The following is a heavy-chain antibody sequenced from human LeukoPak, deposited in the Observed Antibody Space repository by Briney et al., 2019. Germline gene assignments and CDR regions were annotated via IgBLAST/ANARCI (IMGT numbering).Heavy chain of an antibody. CDR3: ASIYIAVAREYDAFDI. V-gene: IGHV1-2*02. Sequence: GASVKVSCKASGYTFTCYYMHWVRQAPGQGLEWMGLINPNSGGTNYAQKFQGRVTMTRDTSISTAYMELSRLRSDDTAVYYCASIYIAVAREYDAFDIWGQGTMVTVSS. CDR1: GYTFTCYY. J-gene: IGHJ3*02. D-gene: IGHD6-19*01. CDR2: INPNSGGT.